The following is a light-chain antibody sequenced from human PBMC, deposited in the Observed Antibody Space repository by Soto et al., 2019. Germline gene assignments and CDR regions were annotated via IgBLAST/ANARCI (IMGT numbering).Light chain of an antibody. J-gene: IGKJ5*01. CDR1: QDISNY. CDR3: QKYDNLPIN. CDR2: DAS. Sequence: DIQMTHSPSSLSASVLYIVTITFQASQDISNYLNWYQQKPGKAPKLLIYDASNLETGVPSRFSGSGSGTAFTFTISSLQPEDIATYYCQKYDNLPINFGQGTRLEIK. V-gene: IGKV1-33*01.